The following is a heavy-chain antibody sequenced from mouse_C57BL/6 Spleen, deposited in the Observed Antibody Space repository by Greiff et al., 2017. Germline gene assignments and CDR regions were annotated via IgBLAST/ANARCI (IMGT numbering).Heavy chain of an antibody. CDR1: GYAFSSSW. D-gene: IGHD1-1*01. Sequence: VQRVESGPELVKPGASVKISCKASGYAFSSSWMNWVKQRPGKGLEWIGRIYPGDGDTNYNGKFKGKATLTADKSSSTAYMQLSSLTSEDSAVYFCASPYYYGSRPDVWGTGTTVTVSS. CDR2: IYPGDGDT. CDR3: ASPYYYGSRPDV. V-gene: IGHV1-82*01. J-gene: IGHJ1*03.